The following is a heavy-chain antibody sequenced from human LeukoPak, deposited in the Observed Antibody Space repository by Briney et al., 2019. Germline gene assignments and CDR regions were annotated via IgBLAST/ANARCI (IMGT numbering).Heavy chain of an antibody. V-gene: IGHV6-1*01. Sequence: SQTLSLTCAISGDSVSSNIASWNWVRQSPSRGLEWLGRTFYRATWYNDYAVSVKGRMTIYPDTSKNQSSLQLNSVTPEDTAVYYCARDLGYYGSGSPIRFDPWGQGTLVTVSS. J-gene: IGHJ5*02. CDR2: TFYRATWYN. D-gene: IGHD3-10*01. CDR3: ARDLGYYGSGSPIRFDP. CDR1: GDSVSSNIAS.